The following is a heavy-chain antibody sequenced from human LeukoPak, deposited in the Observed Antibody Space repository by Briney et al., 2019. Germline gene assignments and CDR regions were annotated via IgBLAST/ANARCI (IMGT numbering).Heavy chain of an antibody. CDR2: IYHSGST. CDR3: ARGNGGNSFDY. D-gene: IGHD4-23*01. Sequence: SETLSLTCTVSGGSISSYYWRWIRQAPGKGLEWIGYIYHSGSTNYNPSLKSRVSISVDKSKNQFSLKLSSVTAADTAVYYCARGNGGNSFDYWGQGTLVTVSS. V-gene: IGHV4-59*01. J-gene: IGHJ4*02. CDR1: GGSISSYY.